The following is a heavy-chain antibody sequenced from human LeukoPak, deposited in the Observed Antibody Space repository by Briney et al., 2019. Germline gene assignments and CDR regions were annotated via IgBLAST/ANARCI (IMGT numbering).Heavy chain of an antibody. D-gene: IGHD4-11*01. J-gene: IGHJ4*02. CDR3: ARDLSTYSDYDPYYFDY. V-gene: IGHV3-30-3*01. CDR2: ISYDGSNK. CDR1: GFTFSSYA. Sequence: GGSLRLSCAASGFTFSSYAMHWVRQAPGKGLEWVAVISYDGSNKYYADSVKGRFTISRDNSKNTLYLQMNSLRAEDTAVYYCARDLSTYSDYDPYYFDYWGQGTLVTVSS.